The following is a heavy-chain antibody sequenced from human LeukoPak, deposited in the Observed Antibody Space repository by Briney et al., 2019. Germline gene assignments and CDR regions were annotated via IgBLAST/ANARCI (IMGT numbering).Heavy chain of an antibody. D-gene: IGHD4-23*01. V-gene: IGHV4-39*01. Sequence: SETLSLTCIVSGGSISSSSYYWGWIRQPPGKGLEWIGSIYYSGSTYYNPSLKSRVTISVDTSKNQFSLKLSSVTAADTAVYYCARHDYGGNYWGQGTLVTVSS. CDR1: GGSISSSSYY. CDR3: ARHDYGGNY. CDR2: IYYSGST. J-gene: IGHJ4*02.